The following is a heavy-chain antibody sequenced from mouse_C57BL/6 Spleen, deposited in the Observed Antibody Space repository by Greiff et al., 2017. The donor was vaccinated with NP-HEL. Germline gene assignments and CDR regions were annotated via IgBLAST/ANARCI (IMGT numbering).Heavy chain of an antibody. CDR1: GYTFTDYE. J-gene: IGHJ1*03. V-gene: IGHV1-15*01. D-gene: IGHD1-1*01. Sequence: VQLQQSGAELVRPGASVTLSCKASGYTFTDYEMHWVKQTPVHGLEWIGAIDPETGGTAYNQKFKGKAILTADKSSSTAYMELRSLTSEDSAVYYCTRSLYYYGSQVYFDVWGTGTTVTVSS. CDR2: IDPETGGT. CDR3: TRSLYYYGSQVYFDV.